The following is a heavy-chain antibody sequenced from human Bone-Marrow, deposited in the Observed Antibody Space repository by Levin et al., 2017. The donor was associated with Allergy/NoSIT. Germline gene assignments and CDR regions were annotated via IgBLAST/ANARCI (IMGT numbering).Heavy chain of an antibody. V-gene: IGHV4-31*03. Sequence: SQTLSLPCTVSGGSIRSSGSYWSWIRQHPGKGLEWIGYIYYGGSTYYNPSLGSRVTISLDKSKNQFSLKLTSVTAADTAVYYCARSGNFRYFDIWGRGTLVTVSS. CDR2: IYYGGST. D-gene: IGHD3-10*01. CDR3: ARSGNFRYFDI. J-gene: IGHJ2*01. CDR1: GGSIRSSGSY.